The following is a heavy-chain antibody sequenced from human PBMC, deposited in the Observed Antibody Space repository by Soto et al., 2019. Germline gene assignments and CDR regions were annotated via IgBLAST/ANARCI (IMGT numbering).Heavy chain of an antibody. CDR1: GGSISSGGFS. D-gene: IGHD2-15*01. J-gene: IGHJ4*02. CDR3: ARGYCSGGSCYPAFYFDY. Sequence: PSETLSLTCAVSGGSISSGGFSWNWIRQPPGKGLEWIGYMYHSGNTYYNPSLKSRVTISIDRSKNQFSLKLSSVTAADTAVYYCARGYCSGGSCYPAFYFDYWGQGTLVTVSS. CDR2: MYHSGNT. V-gene: IGHV4-30-2*01.